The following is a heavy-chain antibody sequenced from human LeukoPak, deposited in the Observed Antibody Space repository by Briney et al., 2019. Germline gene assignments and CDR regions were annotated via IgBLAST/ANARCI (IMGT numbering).Heavy chain of an antibody. Sequence: PSETLSLTCAVYGGSFSGYYWSWIRQPPGKGLEWIGEINHSGSTNYSPSLKSRVTISVDTSKNQFSLKLSSVTAADTAVYYCASWYYDSWDYYYGMDVWGQGTTVTVSS. V-gene: IGHV4-34*01. D-gene: IGHD3-3*01. CDR1: GGSFSGYY. CDR2: INHSGST. CDR3: ASWYYDSWDYYYGMDV. J-gene: IGHJ6*02.